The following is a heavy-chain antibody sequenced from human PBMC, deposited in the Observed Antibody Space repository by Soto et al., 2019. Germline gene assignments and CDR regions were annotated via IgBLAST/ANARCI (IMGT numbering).Heavy chain of an antibody. Sequence: QVQLQESGPGLVKPSQTLSLNCTVYGGSINSGGYCWGWIRQHPGKGLDWIGCISYGGSTSYDPSLKSGVTILVDTSKNQFSLNMTSVTDADTAVYYCSRGILVWGQGALITVSS. CDR2: ISYGGST. J-gene: IGHJ4*02. D-gene: IGHD5-18*01. CDR3: SRGILV. CDR1: GGSINSGGYC. V-gene: IGHV4-31*03.